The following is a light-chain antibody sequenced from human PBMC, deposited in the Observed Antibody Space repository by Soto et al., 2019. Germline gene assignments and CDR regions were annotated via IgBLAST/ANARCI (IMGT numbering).Light chain of an antibody. Sequence: ILMSQSPSSLSASVGDTVTITCRASQDVDKWLAWYQQKPGKAPKLLIYKSSTLIGGVPSRFSAVGSGTEYSLSISGLQPEDVATYYCKQYSSYWTFGQGTMVEIK. CDR1: QDVDKW. CDR2: KSS. J-gene: IGKJ1*01. CDR3: KQYSSYWT. V-gene: IGKV1-5*03.